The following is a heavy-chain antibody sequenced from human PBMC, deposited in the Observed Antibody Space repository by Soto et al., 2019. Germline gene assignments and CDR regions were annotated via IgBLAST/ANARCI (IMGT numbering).Heavy chain of an antibody. Sequence: ASVKVSCKASGYTFTSYYMHWVRQAPGQGLEWMGIINASGGSTSYAQKLQGRVTMTRDTSASTAYMELSSLRSEDTAVYYCARGLSMGEFDYWGQGTQVTVS. CDR1: GYTFTSYY. J-gene: IGHJ4*02. CDR2: INASGGST. CDR3: ARGLSMGEFDY. V-gene: IGHV1-46*01. D-gene: IGHD1-26*01.